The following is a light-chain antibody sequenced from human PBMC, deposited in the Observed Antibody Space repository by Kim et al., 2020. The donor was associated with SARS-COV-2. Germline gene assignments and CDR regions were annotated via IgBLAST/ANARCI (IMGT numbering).Light chain of an antibody. V-gene: IGKV6-21*02. Sequence: SVTPKGKVTITCRASQSIDCALPWYQQKPEQPPELLIKYASQSISGVPSRFSGRGSGTDFTLTINGLEAEDAATYYCHQSGGLPYTFGQGTKLEI. CDR2: YAS. CDR1: QSIDCA. CDR3: HQSGGLPYT. J-gene: IGKJ2*01.